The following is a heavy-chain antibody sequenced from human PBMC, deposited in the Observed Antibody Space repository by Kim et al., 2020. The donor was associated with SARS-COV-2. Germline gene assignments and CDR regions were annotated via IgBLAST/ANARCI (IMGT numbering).Heavy chain of an antibody. CDR3: ARDQGSSSWYDPCAFDI. Sequence: GGSLRLSCAASGFTFSSYSMNWVRQAPGKGLEWVSSISSSSSYIYYADSVKGRFTISRDNAKNSLYLQMNSLRAEDTAVYYCARDQGSSSWYDPCAFDIWGQGTMVTVSS. V-gene: IGHV3-21*01. CDR2: ISSSSSYI. D-gene: IGHD6-13*01. CDR1: GFTFSSYS. J-gene: IGHJ3*02.